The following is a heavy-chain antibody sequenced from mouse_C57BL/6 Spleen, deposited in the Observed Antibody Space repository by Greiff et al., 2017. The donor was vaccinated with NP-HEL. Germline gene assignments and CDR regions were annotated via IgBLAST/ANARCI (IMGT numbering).Heavy chain of an antibody. CDR2: IDPSDSET. CDR3: ARSSGCGNPYFDY. J-gene: IGHJ2*01. D-gene: IGHD2-1*01. CDR1: GYTFTSYW. Sequence: QVQLQQPGAELVRPGSSVKLSCKASGYTFTSYWMHWVKQRPIQGLEWIGNIDPSDSETHYNQKFKDKATLTVDKSSSTAYMQLSSLTSEDSAVYYCARSSGCGNPYFDYWGQGTTLTVSS. V-gene: IGHV1-52*01.